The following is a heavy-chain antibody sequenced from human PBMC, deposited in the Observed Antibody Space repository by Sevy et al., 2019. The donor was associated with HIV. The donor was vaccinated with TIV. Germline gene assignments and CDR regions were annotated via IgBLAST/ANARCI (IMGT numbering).Heavy chain of an antibody. J-gene: IGHJ4*02. V-gene: IGHV3-23*01. D-gene: IGHD2-8*01. CDR3: AKFRGQMVYTSFDY. CDR2: ISGRGGST. CDR1: GFTFSSYA. Sequence: GGSLRLSCAASGFTFSSYAMSWVRQAPGKGLEWVSGISGRGGSTYYADSVKGRLTISRDNSKNTLYLQMNSLRAEDTAVYYCAKFRGQMVYTSFDYWGQGTLVTVSS.